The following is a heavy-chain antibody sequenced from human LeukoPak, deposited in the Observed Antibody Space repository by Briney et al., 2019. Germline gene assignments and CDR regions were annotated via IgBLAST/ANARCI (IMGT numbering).Heavy chain of an antibody. D-gene: IGHD3-10*01. CDR1: GDSFTSYW. V-gene: IGHV5-10-1*01. Sequence: GESLKISCKGSGDSFTSYWISWVRQMPGKGLEWMGRIDPSDSYTNYSPSFQGHVTISADKSIGTAYLQWSSLKASDTAMYYCARQIWFGELLPYYYYGMDVWGKGTTVTVSS. CDR2: IDPSDSYT. CDR3: ARQIWFGELLPYYYYGMDV. J-gene: IGHJ6*04.